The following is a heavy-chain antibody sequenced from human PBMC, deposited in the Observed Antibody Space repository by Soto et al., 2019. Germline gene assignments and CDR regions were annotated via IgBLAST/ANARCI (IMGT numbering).Heavy chain of an antibody. CDR3: ASHLRVAARLPPVRYYYYGMDV. J-gene: IGHJ6*02. D-gene: IGHD6-6*01. Sequence: QVQLVQSGAEVKKPGSSVKVPCKASGGTFSSYAISWVRQAPGQGLEWMGGIIPIFGTANYAQKFQGRVTITADESTSTAYMELSSLRSEDTAVYYCASHLRVAARLPPVRYYYYGMDVWGQGTTVTVSS. CDR1: GGTFSSYA. V-gene: IGHV1-69*01. CDR2: IIPIFGTA.